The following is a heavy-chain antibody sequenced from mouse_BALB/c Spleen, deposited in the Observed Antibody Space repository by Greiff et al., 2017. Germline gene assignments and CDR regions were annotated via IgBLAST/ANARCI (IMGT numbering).Heavy chain of an antibody. CDR1: GYTFTSYY. Sequence: VQLQQSGAELVKPGASVKLSCKASGYTFTSYYMYWVKQRPGQGLEWIGEINPSNGGTNFNEKFKSKATLTADKSSSTAYMQLSSLTSEDSAVYYCTRGGNGYHRMDYWGQGTSVTVSS. CDR3: TRGGNGYHRMDY. J-gene: IGHJ4*01. V-gene: IGHV1S81*02. CDR2: INPSNGGT. D-gene: IGHD2-2*01.